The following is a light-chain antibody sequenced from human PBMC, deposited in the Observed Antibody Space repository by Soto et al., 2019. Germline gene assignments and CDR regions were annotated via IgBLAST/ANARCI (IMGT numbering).Light chain of an antibody. CDR3: SSYTTSNTPLYV. J-gene: IGLJ1*01. CDR2: EVS. CDR1: SIDTAGYNY. V-gene: IGLV2-14*01. Sequence: SGLTQPASVHGSPAQRSTTSCTGTSIDTAGYNYVSWYQQHPGKAPTLMIYEVSIGPSVVSNRFSGSQSGNTASLTISGLQAEDETNYYCSSYTTSNTPLYVFGTGTKVTVL.